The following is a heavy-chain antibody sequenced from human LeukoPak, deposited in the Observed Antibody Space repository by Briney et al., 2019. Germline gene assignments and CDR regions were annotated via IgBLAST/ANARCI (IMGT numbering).Heavy chain of an antibody. V-gene: IGHV4-30-4*02. CDR2: IYYSGST. J-gene: IGHJ4*02. D-gene: IGHD6-13*01. CDR3: ASGGSFYYFDY. CDR1: GGSISSGGFS. Sequence: SETLSLTCTVSGGSISSGGFSLSWIRQPPGKSLGWIGYIYYSGSTNYNPSPKSRVTISVDTSKNQFSLKLSSVTAADTAVYYCASGGSFYYFDYWGQGTLVTVSS.